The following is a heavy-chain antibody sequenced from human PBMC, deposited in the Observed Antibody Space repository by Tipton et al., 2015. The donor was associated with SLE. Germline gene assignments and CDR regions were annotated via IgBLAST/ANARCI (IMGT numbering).Heavy chain of an antibody. J-gene: IGHJ5*02. Sequence: TLSLTCTVSGGSISSGSYYWSWIRQPAGKGLEWIGRIYTSGSTNYNPSLKSRVTISVDTSKNQFSLKLSSVTAADTAVYYCARDRGYCSSASCYNWFDPWGQGTLVTVSS. V-gene: IGHV4-61*02. CDR1: GGSISSGSYY. D-gene: IGHD2-2*01. CDR2: IYTSGST. CDR3: ARDRGYCSSASCYNWFDP.